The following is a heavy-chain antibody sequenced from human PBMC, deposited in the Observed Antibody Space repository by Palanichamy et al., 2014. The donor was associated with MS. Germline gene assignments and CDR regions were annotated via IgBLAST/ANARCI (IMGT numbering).Heavy chain of an antibody. V-gene: IGHV4-34*01. CDR2: INHGGST. J-gene: IGHJ4*02. D-gene: IGHD4-17*01. CDR1: GGSSTGYF. Sequence: QVQLQQWGAGLLKPSETLSLTCVVYGGSSTGYFWNWVRQPPGKGLEWNGEINHGGSTNYNPSLKSRVSMSVDTSKNQFSLKLTSVTAADTALYYCTRWETAVTKMHYWGQGMLVTVSS. CDR3: TRWETAVTKMHY.